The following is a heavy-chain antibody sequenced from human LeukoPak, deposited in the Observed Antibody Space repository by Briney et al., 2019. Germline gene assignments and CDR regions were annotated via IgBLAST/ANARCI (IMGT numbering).Heavy chain of an antibody. J-gene: IGHJ6*02. D-gene: IGHD1-26*01. CDR1: GGTFSSYA. Sequence: VASVKVSCKASGGTFSSYAISWVRQAPGQGLEWMGGIIPIFGTANYAQKFQGRVTITADESTSTAYMELSSLRSEDTAVYYCASEGGSYGYYYYGMDVWGQGTTVTVSS. CDR3: ASEGGSYGYYYYGMDV. CDR2: IIPIFGTA. V-gene: IGHV1-69*13.